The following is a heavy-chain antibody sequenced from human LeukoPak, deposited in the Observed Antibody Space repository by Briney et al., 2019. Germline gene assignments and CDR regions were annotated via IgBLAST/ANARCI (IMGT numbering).Heavy chain of an antibody. Sequence: ESGPTLVNPTQTLTLTCTFSGFSLSTSGVGVGWIRQPPGKALEWLALIYWDDDKRYSPSLKSRLTITKDTSKSQVVLTMTNMDPVDTATYYCARAYSSGWTLWDWFDPWGQGTLVTVSS. J-gene: IGHJ5*02. V-gene: IGHV2-5*02. D-gene: IGHD6-19*01. CDR2: IYWDDDK. CDR3: ARAYSSGWTLWDWFDP. CDR1: GFSLSTSGVG.